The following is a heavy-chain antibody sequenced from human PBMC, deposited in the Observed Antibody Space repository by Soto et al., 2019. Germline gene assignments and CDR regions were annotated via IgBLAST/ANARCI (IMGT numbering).Heavy chain of an antibody. CDR2: ISYDGSNK. J-gene: IGHJ6*02. D-gene: IGHD3-10*01. CDR1: GFTFSSYG. Sequence: PGGSLRLSCAASGFTFSSYGMHWVRQAPGKGLEWVAVISYDGSNKYYADSVKGRFTISRDNSKNTLYLQMNSLRAEDTAVCYCAKDPLRYYGSGSPDYYYGMDVWGQGTTVTVSS. CDR3: AKDPLRYYGSGSPDYYYGMDV. V-gene: IGHV3-30*18.